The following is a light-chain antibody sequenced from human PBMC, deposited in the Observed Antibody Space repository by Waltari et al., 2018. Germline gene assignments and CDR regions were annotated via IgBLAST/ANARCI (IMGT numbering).Light chain of an antibody. CDR1: RSNIGNNL. V-gene: IGLV1-47*01. CDR2: KNY. CDR3: ASWDDRLSGYV. J-gene: IGLJ1*01. Sequence: QSVLTQPPAASGTPGQRVTISCSGSRSNIGNNLVYWYQQFPGTAPKLLIYKNYERPSGVRDRFYGSRSGPSACLAISGLRSEDETDYYCASWDDRLSGYVFGPGNKVIVL.